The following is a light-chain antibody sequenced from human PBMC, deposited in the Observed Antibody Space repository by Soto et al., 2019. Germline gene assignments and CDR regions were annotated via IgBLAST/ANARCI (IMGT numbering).Light chain of an antibody. J-gene: IGKJ5*01. Sequence: EVVLTQSPATLSVSPGERATLSCRASQTINFNLAWYQQIPGQVPRLLIYGASTRASGIPARFSGSGSGTDFTRTITSLQSEDFALYYCQQYHKWPITFGQGARLELK. CDR1: QTINFN. V-gene: IGKV3-15*01. CDR3: QQYHKWPIT. CDR2: GAS.